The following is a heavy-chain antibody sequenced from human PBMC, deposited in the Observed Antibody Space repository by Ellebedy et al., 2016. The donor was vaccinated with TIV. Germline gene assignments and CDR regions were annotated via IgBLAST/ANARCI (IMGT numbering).Heavy chain of an antibody. J-gene: IGHJ4*02. Sequence: GESLKISCAASGFTFGSYWMSWVRQAPGKGLEWVATIKQDGSEKNYVDSVKGRLAISRDNARSSLYLQMNSLSAEDTAVYYCGRGQTTFEYWGQGTLVTVSS. CDR3: GRGQTTFEY. D-gene: IGHD4-11*01. V-gene: IGHV3-7*01. CDR1: GFTFGSYW. CDR2: IKQDGSEK.